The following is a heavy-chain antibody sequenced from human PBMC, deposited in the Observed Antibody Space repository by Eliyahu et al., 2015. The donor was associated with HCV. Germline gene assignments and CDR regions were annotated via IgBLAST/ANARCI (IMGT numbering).Heavy chain of an antibody. Sequence: EVQLVESGGGLVKPGGSLRLSCAASGFTFXTYSMNWVRQAPGKGLEWVSSISYSSSYKYYADSVKGRFTISRDNAKNFLYLQMNSLRAEKTAVYYCARGRDDSSGFYPWYFDYWGRGNLVTVSS. CDR1: GFTFXTYS. D-gene: IGHD3-22*01. J-gene: IGHJ4*02. CDR2: ISYSSSYK. V-gene: IGHV3-21*06. CDR3: ARGRDDSSGFYPWYFDY.